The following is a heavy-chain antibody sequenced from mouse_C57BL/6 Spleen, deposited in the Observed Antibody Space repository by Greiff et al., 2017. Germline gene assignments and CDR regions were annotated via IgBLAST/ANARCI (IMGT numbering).Heavy chain of an antibody. CDR3: ARHYYGSAGYFDV. J-gene: IGHJ1*03. CDR2: INPNNGGT. CDR1: GYTFTDYN. D-gene: IGHD1-1*01. V-gene: IGHV1-22*01. Sequence: EVKLMESGPELVKPGASVKMSCKASGYTFTDYNMHWVKQSHGKSLEWIGYINPNNGGTSYNQKFKGKATLTVNKSSSTAYMELRSLTSEDSAVYYCARHYYGSAGYFDVWGTGTTVTVSS.